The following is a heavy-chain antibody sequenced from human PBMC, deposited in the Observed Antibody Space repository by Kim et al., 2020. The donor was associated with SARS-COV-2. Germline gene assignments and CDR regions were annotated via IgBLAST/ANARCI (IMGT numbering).Heavy chain of an antibody. Sequence: SGPTLVNPTQTLTLTCTFSGFSLSTSGMCVSWIRQPPGKALEWLARIDWDDDKYYSTSLKTRLTISKDTSKNQVVLTMTNMDPVDTATYYCARIPGWFGELAPHFDYWGQGTLVTVSS. D-gene: IGHD3-10*01. V-gene: IGHV2-70*11. CDR1: GFSLSTSGMC. CDR3: ARIPGWFGELAPHFDY. CDR2: IDWDDDK. J-gene: IGHJ4*02.